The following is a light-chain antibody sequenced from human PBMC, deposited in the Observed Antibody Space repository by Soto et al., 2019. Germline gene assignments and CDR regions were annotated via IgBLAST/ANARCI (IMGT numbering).Light chain of an antibody. CDR2: GAS. Sequence: EIVLTQSPGTLSLSPGERATLSCRASQSVSSSYLAWYQQKPGQAPRLLIYGASSSATGIPDRFSGSGSGTDFPLTISRLEPEDFAVYYCQQYGSSPRTFGQGTKLEIK. CDR1: QSVSSSY. CDR3: QQYGSSPRT. J-gene: IGKJ2*01. V-gene: IGKV3-20*01.